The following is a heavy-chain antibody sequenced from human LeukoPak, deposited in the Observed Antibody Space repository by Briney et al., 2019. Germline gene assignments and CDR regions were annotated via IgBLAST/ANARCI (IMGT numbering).Heavy chain of an antibody. V-gene: IGHV3-9*01. Sequence: PGGSLRLSCAASGFTFDDYAMHRVRQAPGKGLEWVSGISWNSGSIGYADSVKGRFTISRDNAKNSLYLQMNSLRAEDTALYYCAKDKDSSGRKGVFDYWGQGTLVTVSS. CDR1: GFTFDDYA. CDR2: ISWNSGSI. J-gene: IGHJ4*02. CDR3: AKDKDSSGRKGVFDY. D-gene: IGHD6-19*01.